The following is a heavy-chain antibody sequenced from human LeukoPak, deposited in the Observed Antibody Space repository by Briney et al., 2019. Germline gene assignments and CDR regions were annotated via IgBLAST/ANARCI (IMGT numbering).Heavy chain of an antibody. CDR1: GGTISNNNHC. V-gene: IGHV4-39*01. CDR2: IYYSGST. Sequence: SETLSLTCSVSGGTISNNNHCWAWIRQPPGKGLEWIGNIYYSGSTYYSPPLKSRVTISVDTSKNQFSLKMTSVTAADTAVYYCAPGSTSVGYNYYWGEGTLVTVSS. J-gene: IGHJ4*02. D-gene: IGHD5-24*01. CDR3: APGSTSVGYNYY.